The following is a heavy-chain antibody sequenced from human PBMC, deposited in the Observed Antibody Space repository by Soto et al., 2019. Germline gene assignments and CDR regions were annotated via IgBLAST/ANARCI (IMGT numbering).Heavy chain of an antibody. V-gene: IGHV4-39*01. J-gene: IGHJ6*02. CDR1: GGSISSSSYY. Sequence: TLSLTCTVSGGSISSSSYYWGWIRQPPGKGLEWIGSIYYSGSTYYNPSLRSRVTISVDTSKNQFSLKLSSVTAADTAVYYCASCSVVRGHGGYYYYGMDVWGQGTTVTVS. CDR2: IYYSGST. D-gene: IGHD3-10*01. CDR3: ASCSVVRGHGGYYYYGMDV.